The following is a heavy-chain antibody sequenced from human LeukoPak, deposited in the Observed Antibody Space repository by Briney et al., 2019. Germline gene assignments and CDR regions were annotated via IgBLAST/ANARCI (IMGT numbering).Heavy chain of an antibody. J-gene: IGHJ3*02. D-gene: IGHD3-10*01. CDR2: ISSSGSTI. CDR3: ARGSTMDYYTFDI. CDR1: GFTFSDYY. Sequence: GSLRLSCAASGFTFSDYYMSWIRQAPGKGLEGVSYISSSGSTIYYAASVKGRLTISRDNAENSLFLQLNSLRADDTAVYYCARGSTMDYYTFDIWGQGTMVTVSS. V-gene: IGHV3-11*04.